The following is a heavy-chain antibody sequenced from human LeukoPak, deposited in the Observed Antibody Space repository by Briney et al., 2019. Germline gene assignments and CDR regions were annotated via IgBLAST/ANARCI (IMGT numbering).Heavy chain of an antibody. CDR3: ASASSRITMVRGVIRFDY. Sequence: SETLSLTCTVSGGSISSSSYYWGWIRQPPGKGLEWIGSIYYSGSTYYNPSLKSRVTISVDTSKNQFSLKLSSVTAADTAVYYCASASSRITMVRGVIRFDYWGQGTLVTVSS. J-gene: IGHJ4*02. V-gene: IGHV4-39*07. D-gene: IGHD3-10*01. CDR1: GGSISSSSYY. CDR2: IYYSGST.